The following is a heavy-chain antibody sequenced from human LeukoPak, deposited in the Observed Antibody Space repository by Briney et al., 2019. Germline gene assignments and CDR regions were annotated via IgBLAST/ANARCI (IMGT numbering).Heavy chain of an antibody. V-gene: IGHV4-34*01. Sequence: ETLSLTCAVYGGSFSGYYWSWIRQPPGKGLEWIGEINHSGSTNYNPSLKSRVTISVDTSKNQFSLKLSSVTAADTAAYYCARGRIVGAFYYWGQGTLVTVSS. CDR3: ARGRIVGAFYY. CDR2: INHSGST. CDR1: GGSFSGYY. J-gene: IGHJ4*02. D-gene: IGHD1-26*01.